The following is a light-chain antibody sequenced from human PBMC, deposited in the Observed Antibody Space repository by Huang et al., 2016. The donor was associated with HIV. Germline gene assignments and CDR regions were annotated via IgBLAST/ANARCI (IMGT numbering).Light chain of an antibody. V-gene: IGKV1D-13*01. CDR2: GAS. CDR3: QQLNNYPYT. J-gene: IGKJ2*01. Sequence: AIQLTQSPSSLSASVGDRVTITCRASQGISSNLAWYQQKPGKSPTLLSYGASTLEYVVPSRFSGGGSGTNFTVTITSVQPEDFAIYHCQQLNNYPYTFGQGTKLEIK. CDR1: QGISSN.